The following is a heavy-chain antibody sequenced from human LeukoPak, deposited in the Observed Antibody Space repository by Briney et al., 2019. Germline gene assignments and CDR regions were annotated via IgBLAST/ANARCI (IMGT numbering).Heavy chain of an antibody. CDR1: GGSISSSSYY. V-gene: IGHV4-39*07. CDR2: FFYRGST. J-gene: IGHJ4*02. D-gene: IGHD3-10*01. Sequence: SVTLSLTCTVSGGSISSSSYYWGWIRQPPGNGLEWIGSFFYRGSTYYNPSLKSRVTISVDTSKNQFSLKLTSVTAADTAVYYCARSVTMPADYWGQGTLVTVSS. CDR3: ARSVTMPADY.